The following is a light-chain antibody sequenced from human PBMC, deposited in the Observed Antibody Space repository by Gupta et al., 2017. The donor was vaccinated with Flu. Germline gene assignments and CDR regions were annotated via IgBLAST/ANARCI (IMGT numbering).Light chain of an antibody. Sequence: QSAPTQPASVSGSPGQSSTISCTGTSSDVGGYNYVSWYQHHPGKAHKLMIYVVSYRPSGVSNRVACSKSGTKASPTLSGLQAEDEAEDYCNSYTSPSTPVVFGTGTKLTVL. J-gene: IGLJ1*01. CDR2: VVS. CDR1: SSDVGGYNY. CDR3: NSYTSPSTPVV. V-gene: IGLV2-14*03.